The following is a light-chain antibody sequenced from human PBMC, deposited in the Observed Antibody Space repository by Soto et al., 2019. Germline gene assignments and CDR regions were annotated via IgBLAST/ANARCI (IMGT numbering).Light chain of an antibody. J-gene: IGKJ4*01. CDR1: QSVSSSY. V-gene: IGKV3-20*01. Sequence: EIVLTQSPCTLSLSPGERATLSCRASQSVSSSYLAWYQQKPGQPPRLLIYGASSRATGIPDRFSGSGSGSDVTLTISRLEPEDFAVYYFQQYGSSQLTFGGGTQVESK. CDR3: QQYGSSQLT. CDR2: GAS.